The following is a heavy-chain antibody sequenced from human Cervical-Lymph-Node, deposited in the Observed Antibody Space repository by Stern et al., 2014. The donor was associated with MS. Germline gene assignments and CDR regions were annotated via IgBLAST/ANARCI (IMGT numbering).Heavy chain of an antibody. CDR3: ATVPRYGSTWSRHFES. Sequence: QVQLVQSGTEVKKPGSSVKVSCKASGGTFSSYTFSWVRQAPGQGLEWMGGVIPIYGSTVYAQSFQGRVTITADESTSTVFLELSSLRLDDTAVYYCATVPRYGSTWSRHFESWGQGTLVTVSS. J-gene: IGHJ4*02. CDR1: GGTFSSYT. CDR2: VIPIYGST. V-gene: IGHV1-69*01. D-gene: IGHD6-13*01.